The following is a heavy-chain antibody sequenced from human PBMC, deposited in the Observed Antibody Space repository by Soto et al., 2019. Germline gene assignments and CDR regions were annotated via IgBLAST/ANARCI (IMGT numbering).Heavy chain of an antibody. D-gene: IGHD5-12*01. CDR1: GFSVSGNY. CDR3: AREKWGHDCFDL. V-gene: IGHV3-53*04. CDR2: IYTSGGT. J-gene: IGHJ2*01. Sequence: EVQLVESGGGLVQPGGSLRLSCAAPGFSVSGNYMSWVRQAPGKGLEWVSVIYTSGGTYYADSVKGRFTISRQKSENTLYLEMNSVRVEDTAVYFCAREKWGHDCFDLWGRGTLVTVSS.